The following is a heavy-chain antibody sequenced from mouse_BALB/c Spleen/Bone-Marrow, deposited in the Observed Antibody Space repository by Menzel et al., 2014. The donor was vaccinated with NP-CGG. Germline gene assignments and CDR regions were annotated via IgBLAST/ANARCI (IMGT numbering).Heavy chain of an antibody. V-gene: IGHV1-14*01. CDR3: AKGGTYRSDFDS. Sequence: EVKLMESGPELVKPGASVKMSCKASGYTFTSYVMHWVKQKPGQGLEWIGYINPYNDGTKYNEKFKGKATLTSDKSSSTAYMELSSLTSEDSAVYYCAKGGTYRSDFDSWAQGTTLTVSS. CDR2: INPYNDGT. D-gene: IGHD2-14*01. CDR1: GYTFTSYV. J-gene: IGHJ2*01.